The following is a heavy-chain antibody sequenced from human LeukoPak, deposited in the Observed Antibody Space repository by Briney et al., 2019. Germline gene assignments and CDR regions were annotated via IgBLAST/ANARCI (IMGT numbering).Heavy chain of an antibody. Sequence: GGSLRLSCAASGFSLSGSWMHWVRQAPAKGLVWVSRINSDGSTTTYADSVQGRFTISRDTAKNTPYLQINSLRAADTAVYFCIRGLGGGSDYWGLGTLVTVTS. V-gene: IGHV3-74*03. D-gene: IGHD4-23*01. CDR3: IRGLGGGSDY. J-gene: IGHJ4*02. CDR2: INSDGSTT. CDR1: GFSLSGSW.